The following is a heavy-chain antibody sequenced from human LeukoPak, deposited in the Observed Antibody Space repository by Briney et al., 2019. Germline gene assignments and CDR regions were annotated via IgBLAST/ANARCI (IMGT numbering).Heavy chain of an antibody. D-gene: IGHD3-9*01. Sequence: GGSLRLSCAASGFTFSNAWMSWVRQAPGKGLEWVGRIKSKTDGGTTDYAAPVKGRFTISRDDSKNTLYLQMNSLKTEDTAVYYCTTDPAYYDILTGYPLDYWGQGTLVTVSS. V-gene: IGHV3-15*01. J-gene: IGHJ4*02. CDR1: GFTFSNAW. CDR2: IKSKTDGGTT. CDR3: TTDPAYYDILTGYPLDY.